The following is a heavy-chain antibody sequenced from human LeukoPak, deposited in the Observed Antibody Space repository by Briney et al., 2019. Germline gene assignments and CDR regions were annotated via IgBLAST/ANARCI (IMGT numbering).Heavy chain of an antibody. D-gene: IGHD2-2*01. J-gene: IGHJ6*03. V-gene: IGHV4-59*08. CDR2: IYYSGST. Sequence: PSETLSLTCTVSGGSISSYYWSWIRQPPGKGLEWIGYIYYSGSTNYNPSLKSRVTISVDTSKNQFSLKLSSVTAADKAVYYCARGPPSRYCSSTSCYLMGYYYYYYMDVWGKGTTVTVSS. CDR1: GGSISSYY. CDR3: ARGPPSRYCSSTSCYLMGYYYYYYMDV.